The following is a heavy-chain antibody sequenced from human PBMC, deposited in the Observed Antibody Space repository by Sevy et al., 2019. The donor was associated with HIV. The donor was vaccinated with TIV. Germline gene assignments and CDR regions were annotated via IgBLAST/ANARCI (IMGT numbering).Heavy chain of an antibody. V-gene: IGHV3-30-3*01. D-gene: IGHD2-2*01. Sequence: GGSLRLSCAASGFTFSSYAMHWVRQAPGKGLEWVAVISYDGSNKYYADSVKGRFTISRDNSKNTRYLQMNSLRAEDTAVYYCARVREGGKYCSSTSCYLAYYYGMDVWGQGTTVTVSS. CDR1: GFTFSSYA. J-gene: IGHJ6*02. CDR2: ISYDGSNK. CDR3: ARVREGGKYCSSTSCYLAYYYGMDV.